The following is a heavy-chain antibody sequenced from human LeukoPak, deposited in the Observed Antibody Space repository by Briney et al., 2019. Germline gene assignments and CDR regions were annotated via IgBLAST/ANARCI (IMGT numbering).Heavy chain of an antibody. CDR3: AKSLYYYDSSGSDY. J-gene: IGHJ4*02. Sequence: GGSLRLSCAASGFTFSSYWMSWVRQAPGKGLEWVANIKQDGSEKYYVDSVKGRFTISRDNAKNSLYLQMNSLRAEDTAVYYCAKSLYYYDSSGSDYWGQGTLVTVSS. CDR1: GFTFSSYW. D-gene: IGHD3-22*01. V-gene: IGHV3-7*03. CDR2: IKQDGSEK.